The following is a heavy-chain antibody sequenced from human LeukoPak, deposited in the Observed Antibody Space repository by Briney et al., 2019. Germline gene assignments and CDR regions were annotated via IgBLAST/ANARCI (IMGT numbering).Heavy chain of an antibody. V-gene: IGHV3-30*02. CDR3: AKEVHPYDSGTYYFDY. D-gene: IGHD3-10*01. CDR1: GFTFSSYG. Sequence: PGGPLRLSCVGSGFTFSSYGMHWVRQAAGKGLEWVAFIRHDGSNEYYADSVEGRFTVSRDNSKNTLFLQMNSLRVEEMAVYYCAKEVHPYDSGTYYFDYWGRGTLVTVSS. CDR2: IRHDGSNE. J-gene: IGHJ4*02.